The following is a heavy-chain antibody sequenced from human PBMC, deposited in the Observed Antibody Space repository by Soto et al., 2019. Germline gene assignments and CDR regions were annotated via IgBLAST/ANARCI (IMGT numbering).Heavy chain of an antibody. D-gene: IGHD3-10*01. CDR1: GFTFRSFA. V-gene: IGHV3-23*01. CDR2: ISGSGGST. J-gene: IGHJ4*02. CDR3: AKNSLGSYYGSYFDY. Sequence: GGSLRLSCETSGFTFRSFAMSWVRQAPGKGLEWVSTISGSGGSTYYADSVKGRFTISRDHSKNTLYLQMNSLRAEDTAVYYCAKNSLGSYYGSYFDYWGQGALVTVSS.